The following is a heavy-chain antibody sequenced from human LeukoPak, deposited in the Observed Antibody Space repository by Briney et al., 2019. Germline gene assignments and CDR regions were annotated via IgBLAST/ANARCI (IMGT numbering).Heavy chain of an antibody. CDR3: ARDLVHHRLLGTAYNWFDP. J-gene: IGHJ5*02. Sequence: ASVKVSCKASGYTFTGYHMHWVRQAPGQGLRWMGWINTYNGNTIYAQKLQGRVTMTTDTSTSTAYMELRSLRSDDTAVYYCARDLVHHRLLGTAYNWFDPWGQGTLVTVSS. CDR2: INTYNGNT. D-gene: IGHD3-16*01. V-gene: IGHV1-18*04. CDR1: GYTFTGYH.